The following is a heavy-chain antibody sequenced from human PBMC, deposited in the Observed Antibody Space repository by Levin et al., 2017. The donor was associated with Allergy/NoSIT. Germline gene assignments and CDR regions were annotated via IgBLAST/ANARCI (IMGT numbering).Heavy chain of an antibody. CDR1: GFTFSDYY. J-gene: IGHJ4*02. CDR2: ISSSSSYT. D-gene: IGHD6-13*01. V-gene: IGHV3-11*05. Sequence: LSLTCAASGFTFSDYYMSWIRQAPGKGLEWVSYISSSSSYTNYADSVKGRFTISRDNAKNSLYLQMNSLRAEDTAVYYCARDRLYSSSWTPFDYWGQGTLVTVSS. CDR3: ARDRLYSSSWTPFDY.